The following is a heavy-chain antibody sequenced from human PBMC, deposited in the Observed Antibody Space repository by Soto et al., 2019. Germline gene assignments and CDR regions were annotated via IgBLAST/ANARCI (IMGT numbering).Heavy chain of an antibody. CDR1: GFTFSSYA. Sequence: LRLSCAASGFTFSSYAMHWVRQAPGKGLEWVAVISYDGSNKYYADSVKGRFTISRDNSKNTLYLQMNSLRAEDTAVYYCASNSSSWYGYFDYWGQGTLVTVSS. CDR2: ISYDGSNK. D-gene: IGHD6-13*01. CDR3: ASNSSSWYGYFDY. V-gene: IGHV3-30-3*01. J-gene: IGHJ4*02.